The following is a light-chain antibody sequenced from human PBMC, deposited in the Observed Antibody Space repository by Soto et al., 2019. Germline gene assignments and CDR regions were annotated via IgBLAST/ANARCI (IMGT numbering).Light chain of an antibody. V-gene: IGLV1-44*01. CDR1: SYNIGKNL. CDR3: AAWDVSLKGFV. CDR2: DNH. J-gene: IGLJ1*01. Sequence: QSVLTQPPSASGTPGQRVTISCSGGSYNIGKNLVYWYQQLPGTAPQLLISDNHRRPSGVPDRFSGSKSGTSASLAISGLQSEDEATYFCAAWDVSLKGFVFGTGTKVTVL.